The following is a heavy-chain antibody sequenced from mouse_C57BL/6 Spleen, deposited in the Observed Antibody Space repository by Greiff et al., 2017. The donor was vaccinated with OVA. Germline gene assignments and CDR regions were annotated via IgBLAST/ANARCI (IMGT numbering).Heavy chain of an antibody. CDR3: ARETGTGYAMDY. J-gene: IGHJ4*01. CDR2: ISDGGSYT. D-gene: IGHD4-1*01. Sequence: EVQGVESGGGLVKPGGSLKLSCAASGFTFSSYAMSWVRQTPEKRLEWVATISDGGSYTYYPDNVKGRFTISRDNAKNHLYLQMSHLESEDTAMYYCARETGTGYAMDYWGQGTSVTVSS. V-gene: IGHV5-4*01. CDR1: GFTFSSYA.